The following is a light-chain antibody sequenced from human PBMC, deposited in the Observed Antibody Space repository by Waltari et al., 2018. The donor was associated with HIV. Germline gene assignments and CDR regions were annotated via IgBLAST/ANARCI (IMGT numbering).Light chain of an antibody. Sequence: DIQMTQSPSSLSASVGDRVTITCRASQSISSYLNWYQQKPGKAPKVLIYAASSLQSGGPSRFSGSGSGTDFTLSITRLQPEDFATYYCQQSYTTPRTFGQGTKVEIK. CDR3: QQSYTTPRT. CDR1: QSISSY. CDR2: AAS. J-gene: IGKJ1*01. V-gene: IGKV1-39*01.